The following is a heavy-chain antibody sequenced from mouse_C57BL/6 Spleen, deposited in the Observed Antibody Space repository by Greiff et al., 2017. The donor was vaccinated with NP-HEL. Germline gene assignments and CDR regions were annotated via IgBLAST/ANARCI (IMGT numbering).Heavy chain of an antibody. CDR1: GYTFTSYW. J-gene: IGHJ3*01. CDR2: IHPNSGST. Sequence: VQLQQPGAELVKPGASVKLSCKASGYTFTSYWMHWVKQRPGQGLEWIGMIHPNSGSTNYNEKFKSKATLTVDKSSSTAYMQLSSLTSEDSAVYYCARSGSNYLCFAYWGQGTLVTVSA. D-gene: IGHD2-5*01. CDR3: ARSGSNYLCFAY. V-gene: IGHV1-64*01.